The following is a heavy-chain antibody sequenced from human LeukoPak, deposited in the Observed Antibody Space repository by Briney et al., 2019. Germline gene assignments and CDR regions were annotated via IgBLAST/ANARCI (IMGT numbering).Heavy chain of an antibody. CDR2: FYYSGST. CDR1: GGSISSYY. CDR3: ARASSGWYGLFDY. Sequence: SETLSLTCTVSGGSISSYYWSWIRQPPGKGLEWIGYFYYSGSTNYNPSLKSRVTISVDTSKNQFSVKVTSVTAADTAVYYCARASSGWYGLFDYWGQGTPVTVSS. D-gene: IGHD6-19*01. V-gene: IGHV4-59*01. J-gene: IGHJ4*02.